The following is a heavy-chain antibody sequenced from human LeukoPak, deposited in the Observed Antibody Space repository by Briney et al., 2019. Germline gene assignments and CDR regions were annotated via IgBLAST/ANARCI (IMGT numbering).Heavy chain of an antibody. CDR1: GFTFSSYA. Sequence: PGRSLRLSCAASGFTFSSYAMHWVRQAPGKGLEWVAVISYDGSNKYYADSVKGRFTISRDNSKNTLYLQMNSLRAEDTAVYYCARCSNWNYVRFPIDYWGQGTLVTVSS. CDR2: ISYDGSNK. V-gene: IGHV3-30-3*01. J-gene: IGHJ4*02. D-gene: IGHD1-7*01. CDR3: ARCSNWNYVRFPIDY.